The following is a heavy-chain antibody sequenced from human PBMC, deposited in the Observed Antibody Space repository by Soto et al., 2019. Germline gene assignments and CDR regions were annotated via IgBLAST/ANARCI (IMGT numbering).Heavy chain of an antibody. CDR2: IKSKTDGGTT. CDR1: GFTFSNAW. CDR3: TTDKFGGVIGKWFDP. Sequence: GGSLRLSCAASGFTFSNAWMSWVRQAPGKGLEWVGRIKSKTDGGTTDYAAPVKGRFTISRDDSKNTLYLQMNSLKTEDTAVYYCTTDKFGGVIGKWFDPWGQGTLVTVSS. J-gene: IGHJ5*02. V-gene: IGHV3-15*01. D-gene: IGHD3-16*02.